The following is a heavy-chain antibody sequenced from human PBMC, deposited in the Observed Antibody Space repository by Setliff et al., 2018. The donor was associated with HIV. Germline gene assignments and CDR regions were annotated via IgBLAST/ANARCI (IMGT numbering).Heavy chain of an antibody. CDR2: IYYTGST. CDR3: AKLSRLTSLRNALDI. D-gene: IGHD3-10*01. V-gene: IGHV4-31*02. J-gene: IGHJ3*02. CDR1: SGSISSGGYF. Sequence: SETLSLTCTVSSGSISSGGYFWGWIRQHPGKGLEWIGYIYYTGSTYYNPSLKSRVTISIDTSKNQFSLNLSSVTAADSAVYYCAKLSRLTSLRNALDIWGQGAVVTVSS.